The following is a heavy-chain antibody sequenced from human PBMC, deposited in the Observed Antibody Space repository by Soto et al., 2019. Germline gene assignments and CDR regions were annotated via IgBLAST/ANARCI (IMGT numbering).Heavy chain of an antibody. CDR1: GGSLSSYY. Sequence: SETLSLTCVVSGGSLSSYYWSWIRQPPGKGLEWIGYIYYSGRTYYNPSLKSRVTMSVDTSKNQFSLKLSSMTAADTAVYYCARSVDPWGQGTLVTVSS. CDR2: IYYSGRT. V-gene: IGHV4-59*12. CDR3: ARSVDP. J-gene: IGHJ5*02.